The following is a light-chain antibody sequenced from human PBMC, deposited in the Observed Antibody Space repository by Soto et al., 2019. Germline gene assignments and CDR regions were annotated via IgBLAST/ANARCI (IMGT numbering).Light chain of an antibody. CDR1: QSISSY. V-gene: IGKV1-39*01. CDR3: QQSYSTPIT. J-gene: IGKJ5*01. Sequence: IQMTQAPCALSAAVGDRVTITCRASQSISSYLNWYQQKPGKAPKLLIYAASSLQSGVPSRFSGSGSGTDFTLTISSLQPEDFATYYCQQSYSTPITFGQGTRLEIK. CDR2: AAS.